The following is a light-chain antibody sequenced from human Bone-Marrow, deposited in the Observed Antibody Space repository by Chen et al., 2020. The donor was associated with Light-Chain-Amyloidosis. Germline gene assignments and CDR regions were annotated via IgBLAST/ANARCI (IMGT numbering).Light chain of an antibody. CDR3: QQRGNWPYT. J-gene: IGKJ2*01. CDR2: DAS. V-gene: IGKV3-11*01. CDR1: QGVSSY. Sequence: EIVLTQSPATLSLSPGERATLSGRASQGVSSYLAWYQQKPGQAPRLLIYDASNRATGIPARFSGSGSGTDFTLTISSLEPEDFAVYYGQQRGNWPYTFGQGTKLEIK.